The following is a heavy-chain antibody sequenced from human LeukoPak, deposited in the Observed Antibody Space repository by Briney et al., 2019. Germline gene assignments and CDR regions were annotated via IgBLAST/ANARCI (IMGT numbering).Heavy chain of an antibody. J-gene: IGHJ1*01. V-gene: IGHV3-23*01. D-gene: IGHD2-15*01. CDR3: AQQLGYCSGGTCYFTY. CDR1: GFTFSSYA. CDR2: ISNSGGDT. Sequence: PGGSLRLSCAASGFTFSSYAMSWVRQAPGKGLEWVAAISNSGGDTFYSDSGKGRFTIARDNSKNILYLQMNSLRVDDTAVYYCAQQLGYCSGGTCYFTYWGQGTLVTVSS.